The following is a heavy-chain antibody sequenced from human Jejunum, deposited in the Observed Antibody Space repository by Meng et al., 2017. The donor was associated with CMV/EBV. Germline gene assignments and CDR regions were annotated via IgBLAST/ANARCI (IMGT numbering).Heavy chain of an antibody. CDR2: ISSGGTII. CDR1: GFPFNTYA. Sequence: SLRLSCAASGFPFNTYAMSWVRQAPGKGLEWVSVISSGGTIIYYTDSVKGRFTISRDDSKKTLYLQMSSLRVEDTAVYYCAKDQEIWGQGTLVTVSS. D-gene: IGHD5-24*01. J-gene: IGHJ4*02. CDR3: AKDQEI. V-gene: IGHV3-23*03.